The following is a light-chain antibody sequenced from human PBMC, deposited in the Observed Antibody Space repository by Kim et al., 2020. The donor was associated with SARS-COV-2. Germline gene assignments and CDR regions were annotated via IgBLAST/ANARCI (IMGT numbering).Light chain of an antibody. V-gene: IGLV1-40*03. J-gene: IGLJ2*01. Sequence: VTISCTGGSSNIGAGYDVLWYQQLPGTAPKLLIYGNSNRPSGVPDRFSGSKSGASASLAITGLQAEDEADYYCQSYDSSLSGYVVFGGGTQLTVL. CDR2: GNS. CDR3: QSYDSSLSGYVV. CDR1: SSNIGAGYD.